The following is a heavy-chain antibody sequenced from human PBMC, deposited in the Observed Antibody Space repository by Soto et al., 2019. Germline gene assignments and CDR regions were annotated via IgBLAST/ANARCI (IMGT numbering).Heavy chain of an antibody. Sequence: EVQLVESGGGLVKPGGSLRLSCAASGFTFSNAWMSWVRQAPGKGLEWVGRIKSKTDGGTTDYAAPVKGRFTISRDDSKNTLYLQMNSLKTEDTAVYYCTTDSCSSGLGGFDYWCQGTLVTVSS. CDR3: TTDSCSSGLGGFDY. CDR2: IKSKTDGGTT. D-gene: IGHD2-2*01. J-gene: IGHJ4*02. V-gene: IGHV3-15*01. CDR1: GFTFSNAW.